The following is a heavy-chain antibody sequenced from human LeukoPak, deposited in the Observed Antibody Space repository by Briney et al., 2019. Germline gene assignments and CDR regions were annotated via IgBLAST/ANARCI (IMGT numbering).Heavy chain of an antibody. Sequence: SETLSLTCTVSRASISSDSDYGSWIRQPAGKGLEWIGCIYSGSTDYNPSLRSRLTISVDTSKNQFSLELSSVTAADTAVYYCARGRVSGTTWYFEYWGQGTLFSVSS. V-gene: IGHV4-61*02. CDR3: ARGRVSGTTWYFEY. D-gene: IGHD1-1*01. J-gene: IGHJ4*02. CDR2: IYSGST. CDR1: RASISSDSDY.